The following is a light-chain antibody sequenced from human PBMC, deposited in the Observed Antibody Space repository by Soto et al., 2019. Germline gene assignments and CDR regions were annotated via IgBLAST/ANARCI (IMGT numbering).Light chain of an antibody. J-gene: IGLJ2*01. CDR2: DVS. CDR3: SSYTSSSTVV. V-gene: IGLV2-14*01. CDR1: SSDVGGYNY. Sequence: QSVLTQPASVSGSPGQSITISCTGTSSDVGGYNYVSRYQQHPGKAPKLMIYDVSNRPSGVSNRFSGSKSGNTASLTISGLQAEDEADYYCSSYTSSSTVVFGGGTKVTVL.